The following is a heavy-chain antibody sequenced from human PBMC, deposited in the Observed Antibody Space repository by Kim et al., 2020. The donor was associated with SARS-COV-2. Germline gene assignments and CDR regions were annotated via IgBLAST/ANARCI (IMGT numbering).Heavy chain of an antibody. CDR2: ISGSGGST. CDR1: GFTFSSYA. D-gene: IGHD3-10*01. CDR3: ANTQPVKIWFGELLSWFDP. J-gene: IGHJ5*02. V-gene: IGHV3-23*01. Sequence: GGSLRLSCAASGFTFSSYAMSWVRQAPGKGLEWVSAISGSGGSTYYADSVKGRFTISRDNSKNTLYLQMNSLRAEDTAVYYCANTQPVKIWFGELLSWFDPWGQGTLVTVSS.